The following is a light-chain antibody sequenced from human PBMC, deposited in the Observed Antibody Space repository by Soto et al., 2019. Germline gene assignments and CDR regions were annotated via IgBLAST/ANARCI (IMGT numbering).Light chain of an antibody. CDR1: QSVSTK. J-gene: IGKJ1*01. CDR3: QQRSNWPWT. V-gene: IGKV3-15*01. Sequence: EIVMTQSPATLSVSPGERATLSCRASQSVSTKLAWYQQRPGQAPRLLIYGASTRATGIPARFSGAGAGTDFTLTISSLQSEDVAIYYCQQRSNWPWTFGQGTKVEIK. CDR2: GAS.